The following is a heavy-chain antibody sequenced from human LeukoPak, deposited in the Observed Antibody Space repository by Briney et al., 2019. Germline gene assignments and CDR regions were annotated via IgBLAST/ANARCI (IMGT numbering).Heavy chain of an antibody. D-gene: IGHD6-19*01. CDR2: INHSGST. CDR3: ARHDTVAGLTD. J-gene: IGHJ4*02. CDR1: GGSFSGYY. Sequence: PSETLSLTCAVYGGSFSGYYWSWIRQPPGKGLEWIGEINHSGSTNYNPSLKSRVTISVDTSKNQFSLKLSSVTAADTAIFFCARHDTVAGLTDWGQGKLVSVSS. V-gene: IGHV4-34*01.